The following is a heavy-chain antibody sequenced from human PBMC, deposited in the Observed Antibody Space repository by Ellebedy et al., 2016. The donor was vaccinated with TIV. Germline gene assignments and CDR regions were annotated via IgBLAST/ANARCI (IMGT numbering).Heavy chain of an antibody. Sequence: GESLKISXAASGFTFSSYSMNWVRQAPGKGLEWVSSISSSSSYIYYADSVKGRFTISRDNAKNSLYLQMNSLRAEDTAVYYCARVPYGSGRFIDYWGQGTLVTVSS. CDR1: GFTFSSYS. J-gene: IGHJ4*02. D-gene: IGHD3-10*01. CDR2: ISSSSSYI. V-gene: IGHV3-21*01. CDR3: ARVPYGSGRFIDY.